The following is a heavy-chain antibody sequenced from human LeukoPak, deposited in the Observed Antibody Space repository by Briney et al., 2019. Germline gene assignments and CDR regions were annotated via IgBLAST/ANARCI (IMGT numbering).Heavy chain of an antibody. D-gene: IGHD6-6*01. CDR3: ARMSIAARHDWFDP. V-gene: IGHV6-1*01. J-gene: IGHJ5*02. CDR2: TCYGSKWYN. CDR1: GDSVSSNSAA. Sequence: SQTLSLTCAISGDSVSSNSAAWNWIRQSPSRGLEWLGRTCYGSKWYNDYAVSVKSRITINPDTSKNQFSLQLNSVTPEDTAVYYCARMSIAARHDWFDPWGQGTLVTVSS.